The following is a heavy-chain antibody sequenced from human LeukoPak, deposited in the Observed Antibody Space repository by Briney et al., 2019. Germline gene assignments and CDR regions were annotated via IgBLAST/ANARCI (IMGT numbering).Heavy chain of an antibody. J-gene: IGHJ4*02. CDR1: GGSISSYY. V-gene: IGHV4-59*06. Sequence: SETLSLTCTVSGGSISSYYWSWIRQHPGKGLEWIGYIYYSGSTYYNPSLKSRVTISVDTSKNQFSLKLSSVTAADTAVYYCARDIAVAGYFDYWGQGTLVTVSS. D-gene: IGHD6-19*01. CDR2: IYYSGST. CDR3: ARDIAVAGYFDY.